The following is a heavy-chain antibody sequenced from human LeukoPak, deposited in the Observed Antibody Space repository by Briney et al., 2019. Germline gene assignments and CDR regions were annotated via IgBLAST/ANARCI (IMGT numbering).Heavy chain of an antibody. J-gene: IGHJ6*04. D-gene: IGHD3-3*01. CDR3: AHTYYDFWSGYLSVDV. CDR1: GGSFSGYY. CDR2: INHSGST. V-gene: IGHV4-34*01. Sequence: SETLSLTCAVYGGSFSGYYWSWLRQPPGKGLEWIGEINHSGSTNYNPSLKSRVTISVDTSKHQFSLKLSSVTAADTAVYYCAHTYYDFWSGYLSVDVWGKGTTVTVSS.